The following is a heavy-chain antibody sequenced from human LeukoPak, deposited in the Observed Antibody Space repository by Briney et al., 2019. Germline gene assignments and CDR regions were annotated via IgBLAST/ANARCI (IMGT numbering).Heavy chain of an antibody. CDR1: GGSISSYY. CDR3: ASPRSGYRYTFDY. CDR2: IYTSGST. D-gene: IGHD3-22*01. J-gene: IGHJ4*02. V-gene: IGHV4-4*09. Sequence: SETLSLTCTVSGGSISSYYWSWIRQPPGKGLEWIGYIYTSGSTNYNPSLKSRVTISVDTSKNRFSLNLNFVTAADTAVYYCASPRSGYRYTFDYWGQGALVTVSS.